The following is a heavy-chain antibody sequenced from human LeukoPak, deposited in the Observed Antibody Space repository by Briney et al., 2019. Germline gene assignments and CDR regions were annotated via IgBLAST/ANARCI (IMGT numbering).Heavy chain of an antibody. V-gene: IGHV3-7*01. J-gene: IGHJ3*02. Sequence: GGSLRLSCAASGFTFSSYWMSWVRQAPGKGLEWVANIKQDGSEKYYVDSVKGRFTISRDNAKNSLYLQMNSLRAEDTAVYYCARDQDLELDAFDIWGQGTVVTVSS. D-gene: IGHD1-7*01. CDR3: ARDQDLELDAFDI. CDR1: GFTFSSYW. CDR2: IKQDGSEK.